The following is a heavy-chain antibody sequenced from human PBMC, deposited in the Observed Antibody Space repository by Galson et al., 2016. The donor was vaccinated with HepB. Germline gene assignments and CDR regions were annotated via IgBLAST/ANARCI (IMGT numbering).Heavy chain of an antibody. CDR3: ARDSGGLVGARDY. CDR1: GFSFSGHN. V-gene: IGHV3-33*01. Sequence: SLRLSCAASGFSFSGHNMHWVRQAPGKGLEWVELIRFDGSYTHHADSVKGRFTISRDNSKNTLYLQMNSLRVEDTAVYYCARDSGGLVGARDYWGQGTLVTVSS. CDR2: IRFDGSYT. D-gene: IGHD1-26*01. J-gene: IGHJ4*02.